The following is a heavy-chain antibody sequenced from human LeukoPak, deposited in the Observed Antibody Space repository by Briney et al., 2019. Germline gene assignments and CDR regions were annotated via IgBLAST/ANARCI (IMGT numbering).Heavy chain of an antibody. CDR1: GYSFNTYW. Sequence: GGSLEISFQGSGYSFNTYWIGWVRQMPGKGLGWMGINYPGDSDTKYSPSFQGQVTISADKSISTAYLQWSSLKASDTAMYYCARPQDFGLTGMNAFDIWGQGTMVTVSS. J-gene: IGHJ3*02. D-gene: IGHD7-27*01. CDR3: ARPQDFGLTGMNAFDI. CDR2: NYPGDSDT. V-gene: IGHV5-51*01.